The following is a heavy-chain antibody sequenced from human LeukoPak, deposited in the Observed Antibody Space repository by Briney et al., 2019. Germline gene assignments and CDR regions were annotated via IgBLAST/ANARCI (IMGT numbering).Heavy chain of an antibody. D-gene: IGHD6-19*01. J-gene: IGHJ6*03. CDR2: INPNSGGT. CDR3: AREGAVAAIYYYYYMDV. CDR1: GYTFTGYY. Sequence: ASVKVSCKACGYTFTGYYMHWVRQAPGQGLEWMGWINPNSGGTNYAQKFQGRVTMTRDTSISTAYMELSRLRSDDTAVYYCAREGAVAAIYYYYYMDVWGKGTTVTVSS. V-gene: IGHV1-2*02.